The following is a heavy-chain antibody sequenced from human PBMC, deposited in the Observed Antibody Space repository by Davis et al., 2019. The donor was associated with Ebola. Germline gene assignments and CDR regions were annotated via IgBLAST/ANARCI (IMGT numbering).Heavy chain of an antibody. V-gene: IGHV4-39*07. CDR1: GGSISSSSYY. J-gene: IGHJ4*02. Sequence: MPSETLSLTCTVSGGSISSSSYYWGWIRQPPGKGLEWIGYIYYSGSTNYNPSLKSRVTISVDTSKNQFSLKLSSVTAADTAVYYCAKEGGKWEQQLVRMDYWGQGTLVTVSS. CDR3: AKEGGKWEQQLVRMDY. CDR2: IYYSGST. D-gene: IGHD6-13*01.